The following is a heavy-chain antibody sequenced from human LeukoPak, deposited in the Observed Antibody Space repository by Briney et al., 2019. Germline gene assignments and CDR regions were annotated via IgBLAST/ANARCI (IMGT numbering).Heavy chain of an antibody. J-gene: IGHJ4*02. D-gene: IGHD3-16*01. CDR2: INPSGGST. Sequence: ASVKVSFKASGYTFTSHYMNWVRQAPGQGLEWMGIINPSGGSTSYAQKFQGRVTMTRDTSTSTVYMELSSLRSEDTAVYYCASLGGVRAAWGGFDYWGQGTLVIVSS. V-gene: IGHV1-46*01. CDR1: GYTFTSHY. CDR3: ASLGGVRAAWGGFDY.